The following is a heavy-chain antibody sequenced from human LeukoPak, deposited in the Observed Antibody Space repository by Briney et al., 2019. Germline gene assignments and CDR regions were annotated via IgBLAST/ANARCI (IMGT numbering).Heavy chain of an antibody. Sequence: TGGSLRLSCAASGFTFSDYYMSWIRQAPGKGLEWISYIGSSGSTIYYADSVKGRFTISRDNAKNSLYLQINSLRAEDTAVYYCARGTYADLYYFDYWGQGTLVTVSS. CDR3: ARGTYADLYYFDY. V-gene: IGHV3-11*04. CDR2: IGSSGSTI. D-gene: IGHD4-17*01. CDR1: GFTFSDYY. J-gene: IGHJ4*02.